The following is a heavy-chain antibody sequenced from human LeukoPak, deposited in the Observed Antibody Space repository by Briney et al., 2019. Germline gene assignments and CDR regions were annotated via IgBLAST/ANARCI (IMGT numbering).Heavy chain of an antibody. CDR1: GGSISSGDYY. J-gene: IGHJ4*02. D-gene: IGHD2-2*01. CDR2: IYYSGST. V-gene: IGHV4-30-4*01. Sequence: SQTLSLTCTVSGGSISSGDYYWRWLRQPPGKGLEWIGYIYYSGSTYYNPSLKSRVTISVDTSKNQFSLKLSSVTAADTAVYYCASTNLVVPAAIPFDYWGQGTLVTVSS. CDR3: ASTNLVVPAAIPFDY.